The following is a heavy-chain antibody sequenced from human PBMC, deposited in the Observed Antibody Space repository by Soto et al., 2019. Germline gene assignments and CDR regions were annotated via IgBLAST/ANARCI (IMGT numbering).Heavy chain of an antibody. D-gene: IGHD3-10*01. CDR1: GGSISSYY. J-gene: IGHJ4*02. CDR3: ARENNVLPGGYFDY. Sequence: SETLSLTCTVSGGSISSYYWSWIRQPPGKGLEWIGYIYHSVSTYYNPSLKSRVTISVDRSKNQFSLKLSSVTAADTAVYYCARENNVLPGGYFDYWGQGTLVTVSS. CDR2: IYHSVST. V-gene: IGHV4-59*12.